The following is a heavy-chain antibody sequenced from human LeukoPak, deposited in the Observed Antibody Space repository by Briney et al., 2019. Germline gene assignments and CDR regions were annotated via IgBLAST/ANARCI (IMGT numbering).Heavy chain of an antibody. V-gene: IGHV3-30*02. CDR2: IRYDGSNK. J-gene: IGHJ4*02. D-gene: IGHD3-3*01. CDR1: GFTFNNYG. Sequence: GGSLRLSCAASGFTFNNYGMHWVRQAPGKGLEWVTFIRYDGSNKYYADSVKGRFTISRDNSKNTLYLQMNSLRAEETAVYYCAKVDLWSVYYTGIEYWGQGTLVTVSS. CDR3: AKVDLWSVYYTGIEY.